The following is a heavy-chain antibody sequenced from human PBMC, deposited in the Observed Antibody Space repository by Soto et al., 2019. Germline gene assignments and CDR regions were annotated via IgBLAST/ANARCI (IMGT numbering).Heavy chain of an antibody. J-gene: IGHJ4*02. CDR3: ARDGGNDFWSGYYFDY. CDR2: IYSGGST. D-gene: IGHD3-3*01. Sequence: GGSLRLSCAASGFTVSSNYMSWVRQAQGKGLEWVSVIYSGGSTYYADSVKGRFTISRDNSKNTLYLQMNSLRAEDTAVYYCARDGGNDFWSGYYFDYWGQGTLVTVSS. V-gene: IGHV3-53*01. CDR1: GFTVSSNY.